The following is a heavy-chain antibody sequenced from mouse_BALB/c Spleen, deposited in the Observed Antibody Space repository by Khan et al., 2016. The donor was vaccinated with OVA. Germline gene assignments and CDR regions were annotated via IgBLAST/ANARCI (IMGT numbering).Heavy chain of an antibody. D-gene: IGHD3-3*01. V-gene: IGHV3-2*02. CDR1: GYSITSDYA. J-gene: IGHJ3*01. Sequence: EVQLQESGPGLVKPSQSLSLTCTVTGYSITSDYAWNWIRQFPGNKLEWMGYISYSGTTSYTPSLKSRISITRDTSKNQFFLQLNSLTTEDTAPYYCTGGRAYWGQGTLVTVSA. CDR2: ISYSGTT. CDR3: TGGRAY.